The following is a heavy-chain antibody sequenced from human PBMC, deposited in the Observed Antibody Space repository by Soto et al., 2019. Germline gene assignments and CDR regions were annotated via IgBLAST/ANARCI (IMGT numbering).Heavy chain of an antibody. V-gene: IGHV1-8*01. J-gene: IGHJ6*03. CDR2: MNPNSGNT. D-gene: IGHD3-10*01. CDR1: GYTFTSYD. Sequence: ASVKVSCKASGYTFTSYDINWVRQATGQGLERMGWMNPNSGNTGYAQKFQGRVTMTRNTSISTAYMELSSLRSEDTAVYYCARGSTRVRYYYYYMDVWGKGTTVTVS. CDR3: ARGSTRVRYYYYYMDV.